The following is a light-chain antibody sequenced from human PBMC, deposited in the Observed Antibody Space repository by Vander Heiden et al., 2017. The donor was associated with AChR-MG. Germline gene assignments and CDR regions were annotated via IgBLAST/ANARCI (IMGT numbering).Light chain of an antibody. Sequence: QSVLTQPPSASGTPGPRVTISCSGSSSNLGSNTVNWYQQLPGTAPNLLIFSNNQRPSGGPERFSGSKSGTAATLAISGLQAEDEADDYCEAWDDSLNGRVVFGGGTKLTVL. CDR2: SNN. J-gene: IGLJ2*01. V-gene: IGLV1-44*01. CDR3: EAWDDSLNGRVV. CDR1: SSNLGSNT.